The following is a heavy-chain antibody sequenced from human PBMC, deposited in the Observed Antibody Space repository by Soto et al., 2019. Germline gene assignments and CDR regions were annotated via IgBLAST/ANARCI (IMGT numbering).Heavy chain of an antibody. CDR2: IKQDGSEK. J-gene: IGHJ6*02. D-gene: IGHD4-17*01. V-gene: IGHV3-7*05. CDR1: GFTFSSYW. CDR3: ASEDYRDDYYYYYGMDV. Sequence: GGSLRLSCAASGFTFSSYWMSWVRQAPGKGLEGVANIKQDGSEKYYVDSVKGRFTIARDNAKNSLYLQMNSLRAEDTAVYYCASEDYRDDYYYYYGMDVWGQGTTVTVSS.